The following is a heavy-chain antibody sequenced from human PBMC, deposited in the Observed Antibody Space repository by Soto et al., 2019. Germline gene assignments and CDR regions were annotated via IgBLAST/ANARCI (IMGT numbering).Heavy chain of an antibody. CDR1: GGSISSYY. D-gene: IGHD3-9*01. V-gene: IGHV4-59*08. Sequence: QVQLQESGPGLVKPSETLSLTCTVSGGSISSYYWSWIRQPPGKGLEWIGYIYYFGSTNYNPSLKSRVTMSVDTSKNQFSLKLSSVTAADTAVYYCARHSPDFDWLSQFDYWGQGTLGTVSS. J-gene: IGHJ4*02. CDR3: ARHSPDFDWLSQFDY. CDR2: IYYFGST.